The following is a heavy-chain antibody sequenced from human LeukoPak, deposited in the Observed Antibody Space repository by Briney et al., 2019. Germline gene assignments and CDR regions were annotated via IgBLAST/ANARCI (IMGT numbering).Heavy chain of an antibody. CDR2: ISGSGGST. D-gene: IGHD4-17*01. V-gene: IGHV3-23*01. CDR1: GFTFSSYA. CDR3: AKGQHDYGDLWDY. Sequence: GGSLRLSCAASGFTFSSYAMSWVRQAPGKGLEWVSAISGSGGSTYYADSVKGRFTISRDNSKNTLYLQMNSLRAEDTAVYYCAKGQHDYGDLWDYWGQETLVTVSS. J-gene: IGHJ4*02.